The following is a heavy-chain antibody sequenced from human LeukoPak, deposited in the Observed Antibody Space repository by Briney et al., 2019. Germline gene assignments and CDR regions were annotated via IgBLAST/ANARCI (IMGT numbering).Heavy chain of an antibody. CDR3: ARQYDSYFYYYLDL. D-gene: IGHD2-2*01. V-gene: IGHV4-38-2*01. J-gene: IGHJ6*03. Sequence: PSQTLSLTCGLSAYPINIAYYWVWIRQPPGKGLEWIGSLYHPDSTYYNPSLKSRVTMSVDTSRNQFSLRLSFVTAADTAVYYCARQYDSYFYYYLDLWGTGTTVTVS. CDR2: LYHPDST. CDR1: AYPINIAYY.